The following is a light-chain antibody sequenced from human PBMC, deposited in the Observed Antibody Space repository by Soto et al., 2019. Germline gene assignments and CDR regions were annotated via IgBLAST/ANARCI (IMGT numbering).Light chain of an antibody. J-gene: IGLJ3*02. V-gene: IGLV2-11*01. CDR1: SSDVRGYNS. Sequence: QSVLTQPRSVSGSPGQSVTISCTGISSDVRGYNSVSWYQQHPDKAPKLMLYSATERPSGVPDRFSGSKSGNVASLTISGLRAEDEADYYCCSYAGSWVFGGGTQLTVL. CDR2: SAT. CDR3: CSYAGSWV.